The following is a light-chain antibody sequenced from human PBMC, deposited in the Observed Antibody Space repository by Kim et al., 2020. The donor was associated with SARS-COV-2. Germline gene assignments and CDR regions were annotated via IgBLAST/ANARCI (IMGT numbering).Light chain of an antibody. Sequence: SSELTQDPAVSVALGQTVRITCQGDSLRSYYATWYQQKPGQAPVLVIYDKNNRPSGIPDRFSGSSSGNTASLTITGAQAEDEADYYCNSRDSSSNHVVFG. CDR2: DKN. J-gene: IGLJ2*01. CDR3: NSRDSSSNHVV. V-gene: IGLV3-19*01. CDR1: SLRSYY.